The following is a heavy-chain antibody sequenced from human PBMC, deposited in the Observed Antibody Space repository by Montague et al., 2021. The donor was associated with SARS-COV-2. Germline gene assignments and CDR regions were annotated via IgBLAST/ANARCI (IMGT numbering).Heavy chain of an antibody. CDR1: GGSITGYY. D-gene: IGHD4-23*01. J-gene: IGHJ3*02. Sequence: SETLSLTCTVSGGSITGYYWSWLRQSPGGGLEWIAYIYDGGAVNYNPSLGSRVTISTDTSNNQLSLKVNSVTAADTAVYYCVRDHPYGGTRGSYDIWGQGTVVTVSS. V-gene: IGHV4-59*01. CDR2: IYDGGAV. CDR3: VRDHPYGGTRGSYDI.